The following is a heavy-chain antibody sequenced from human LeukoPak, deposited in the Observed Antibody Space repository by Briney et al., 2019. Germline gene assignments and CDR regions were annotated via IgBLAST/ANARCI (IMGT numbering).Heavy chain of an antibody. Sequence: SETLSLTCTVSGGSISSYYWSWIRQPPGKGLEWIGYIYYSGSTNYNPSLKSRVTISVDTSKNQFSLKLSSVTAADTAVYYCARGRKQTNAFDIWGQGTMVTVSS. CDR2: IYYSGST. CDR3: ARGRKQTNAFDI. V-gene: IGHV4-59*01. J-gene: IGHJ3*02. D-gene: IGHD6-13*01. CDR1: GGSISSYY.